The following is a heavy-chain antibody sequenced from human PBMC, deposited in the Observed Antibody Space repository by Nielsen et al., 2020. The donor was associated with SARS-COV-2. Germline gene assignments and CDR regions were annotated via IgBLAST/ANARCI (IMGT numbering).Heavy chain of an antibody. CDR2: IYYSGST. CDR1: GGSISSYY. V-gene: IGHV4-59*08. J-gene: IGHJ4*02. D-gene: IGHD3-3*01. CDR3: ARSAAYYDFWSSYSLDS. Sequence: SETLSLTCTVSGGSISSYYWSWIRQPPGKGLEWIGYIYYSGSTNYNPSLKSRVTISVDTSRNQFSLNLRSVTAADTAVYYCARSAAYYDFWSSYSLDSWGQGSLVTVSS.